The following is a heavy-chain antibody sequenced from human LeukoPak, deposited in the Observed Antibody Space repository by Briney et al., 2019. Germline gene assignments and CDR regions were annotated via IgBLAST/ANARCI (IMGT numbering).Heavy chain of an antibody. CDR1: GFTFSSHW. V-gene: IGHV3-7*01. CDR2: IKKDGSEK. CDR3: ARDLSGVTGYTYGRGIDY. D-gene: IGHD5-18*01. J-gene: IGHJ4*02. Sequence: PGGSLRLSCAASGFTFSSHWVHWVRQAPEKGLERVANIKKDGSEKYYVDSVKGRYTISRDNAKTSLYLQMNSLRAEDTAVYYCARDLSGVTGYTYGRGIDYWGQGTLVTVSS.